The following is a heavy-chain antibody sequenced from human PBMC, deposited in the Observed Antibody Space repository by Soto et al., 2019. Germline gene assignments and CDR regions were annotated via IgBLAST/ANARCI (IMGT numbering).Heavy chain of an antibody. CDR1: GDSITSSNYY. CDR2: VDYSGSK. V-gene: IGHV4-39*01. CDR3: AAYGGSSHEEDY. Sequence: SETLSLTCTVFGDSITSSNYYWAWIRQPPGKGLEWIGSVDYSGSKYYNPAVKSRLTFSMDTSKNQFSLALTSVTAADTAVYYCAAYGGSSHEEDYWGQGTLVTVSS. J-gene: IGHJ4*01. D-gene: IGHD6-6*01.